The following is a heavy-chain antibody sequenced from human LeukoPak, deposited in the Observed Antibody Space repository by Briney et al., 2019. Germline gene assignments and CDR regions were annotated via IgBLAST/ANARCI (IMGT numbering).Heavy chain of an antibody. CDR1: GITFSSYS. Sequence: PGGSLRLSCVASGITFSSYSMNWGRQAPGKGLEWVSYISSFSGTINYADSVKGRFTISRDNAKNSLYLQMNSLRAEDTAVYYCAELGITMIGGVWGKGTTVTISS. CDR3: AELGITMIGGV. CDR2: ISSFSGTI. V-gene: IGHV3-48*01. D-gene: IGHD3-10*02. J-gene: IGHJ6*04.